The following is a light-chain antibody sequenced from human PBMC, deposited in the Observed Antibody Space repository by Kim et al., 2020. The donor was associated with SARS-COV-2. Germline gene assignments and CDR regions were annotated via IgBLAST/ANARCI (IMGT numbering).Light chain of an antibody. V-gene: IGKV1-5*03. CDR3: QQYSVYWT. CDR1: QSISSW. CDR2: QAS. Sequence: DIQMTHSPSTLSASVGDRVTITCRASQSISSWLAWYQQKPGKAPKVLIHQASNLESGVPSRFSGSGSGTEFTLTISSLQPDDSATYYCQQYSVYWTFGQGTKVDIK. J-gene: IGKJ1*01.